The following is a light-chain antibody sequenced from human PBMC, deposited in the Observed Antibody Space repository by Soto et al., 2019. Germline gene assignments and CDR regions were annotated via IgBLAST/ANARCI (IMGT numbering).Light chain of an antibody. CDR1: QSVITY. CDR2: GAT. Sequence: EIVLTHSPATLSLSPCERATLSFSASQSVITYLAWYQQKAGQTPRLIIYGATGRADGIPHRFSGSGFGTDFTLTISKVEPEDFAVYYCQQYGTPRSVTFGQGTRLEIK. V-gene: IGKV3-20*01. J-gene: IGKJ5*01. CDR3: QQYGTPRSVT.